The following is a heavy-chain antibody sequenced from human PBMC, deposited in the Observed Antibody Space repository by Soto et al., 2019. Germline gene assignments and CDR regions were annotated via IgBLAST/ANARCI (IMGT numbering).Heavy chain of an antibody. CDR2: IKTDGYAS. CDR1: GFTFDSHW. CDR3: VRESGVAADC. Sequence: ESGGVLVQPGGSLRLSCVASGFTFDSHWMPWLRKAPGEGLVWVSRIKTDGYASAYADSVKGRFTISRDNTKNPVYLQMNSLRAEDTAVYFCVRESGVAADCWGQGTVVTVSS. V-gene: IGHV3-74*01. D-gene: IGHD6-19*01. J-gene: IGHJ4*02.